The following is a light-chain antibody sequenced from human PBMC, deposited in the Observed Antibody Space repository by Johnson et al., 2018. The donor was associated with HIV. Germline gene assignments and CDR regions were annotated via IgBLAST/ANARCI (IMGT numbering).Light chain of an antibody. J-gene: IGLJ1*01. V-gene: IGLV1-41*01. Sequence: QSVLTQPPSVSAAQGQKVTISCSGSSSDMGNYAVSWYQQLPGTAPKLLIYENNKRPSGIPDRFPGAKSGATATLGITGRRPEDEADYYCLPGNTGPRSYIFGSGTKVTVL. CDR3: LPGNTGPRSYI. CDR2: ENN. CDR1: SSDMGNYA.